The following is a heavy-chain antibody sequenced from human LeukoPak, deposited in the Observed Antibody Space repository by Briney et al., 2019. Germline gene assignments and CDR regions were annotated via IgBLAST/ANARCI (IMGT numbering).Heavy chain of an antibody. V-gene: IGHV3-53*01. D-gene: IGHD3-22*01. J-gene: IGHJ3*02. CDR3: AKDNFDSSGTQYDAFDT. Sequence: PGGSLRLSCAASGFTVSSNYMSWVRQAPGKGLEWVSVIYSGGSTYYADSVKGRFTISRDISKNTLYLQMNSLRAEDTAVYYCAKDNFDSSGTQYDAFDTWGQGTMVTVSS. CDR1: GFTVSSNY. CDR2: IYSGGST.